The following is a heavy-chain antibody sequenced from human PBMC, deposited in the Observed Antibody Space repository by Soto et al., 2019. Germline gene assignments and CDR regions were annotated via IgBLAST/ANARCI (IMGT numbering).Heavy chain of an antibody. D-gene: IGHD4-17*01. CDR2: TRNKANSYTT. V-gene: IGHV3-72*01. J-gene: IGHJ4*02. Sequence: GGSLRLSCAASGFTFSDHYMYWVRQAPGKGLEWVGRTRNKANSYTTEYAASVKGRFTISRDDSKNSLYLQMNSLKTEDTAVYYCARGDYGDYLFDYWGQGTLVTVSS. CDR3: ARGDYGDYLFDY. CDR1: GFTFSDHY.